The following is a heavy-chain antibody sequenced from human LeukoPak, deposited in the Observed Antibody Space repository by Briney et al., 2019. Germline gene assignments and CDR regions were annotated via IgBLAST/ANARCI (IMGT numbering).Heavy chain of an antibody. V-gene: IGHV3-74*01. D-gene: IGHD5-12*01. J-gene: IGHJ3*02. CDR1: GFTFDDYA. CDR2: INSDGSST. CDR3: ARVVWVGYVHDAFDI. Sequence: PGGSLRLSCEASGFTFDDYAMHWVRQPPGKGLEWVSRINSDGSSTSYADSVKGRFTISRDNAKNTLYLQMNSLRAEDTAVYYCARVVWVGYVHDAFDIWGQGTMVTVSS.